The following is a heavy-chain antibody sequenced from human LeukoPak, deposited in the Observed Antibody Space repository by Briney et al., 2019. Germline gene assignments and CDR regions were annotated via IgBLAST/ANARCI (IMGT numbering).Heavy chain of an antibody. V-gene: IGHV5-51*01. Sequence: GESPKISCRVSGYAFANYWIGWVRQVPGKGLEWMGIIYPDDSDTKYSPSFQGQVAFSADKSVNTAYLQWSSLKASDSAMYYCARFEVNHEDSSSFYYFDHWGQGTLVTVSS. CDR3: ARFEVNHEDSSSFYYFDH. J-gene: IGHJ4*02. CDR2: IYPDDSDT. CDR1: GYAFANYW. D-gene: IGHD3-22*01.